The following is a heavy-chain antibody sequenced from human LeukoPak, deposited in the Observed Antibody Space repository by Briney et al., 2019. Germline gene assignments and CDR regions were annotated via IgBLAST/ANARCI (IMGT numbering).Heavy chain of an antibody. Sequence: LSGGSLRLSCAASGFTFSSYGMHWVRQAPGKGLEWVAVISCDGSNKYYADSVKGRFTISRDNSKNTLYLQMNSLRAEDTAVYYCAKDSAGSVDYWGQGTLVTVSS. CDR3: AKDSAGSVDY. V-gene: IGHV3-30*18. CDR2: ISCDGSNK. D-gene: IGHD6-19*01. CDR1: GFTFSSYG. J-gene: IGHJ4*02.